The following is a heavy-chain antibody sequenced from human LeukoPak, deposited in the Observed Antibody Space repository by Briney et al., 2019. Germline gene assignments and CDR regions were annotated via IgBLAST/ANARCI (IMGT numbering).Heavy chain of an antibody. D-gene: IGHD6-19*01. CDR1: GHTFTSYD. V-gene: IGHV1-8*01. J-gene: IGHJ4*02. CDR3: ARVRRIAVAVDY. Sequence: VASVKVSCKASGHTFTSYDINWVRQATGQGLEWMGWMNPNSGNTGYAQKFQGRVTMTRNTSISTAYMELSRLRSDDTAVYYCARVRRIAVAVDYWGQGTLVTVSS. CDR2: MNPNSGNT.